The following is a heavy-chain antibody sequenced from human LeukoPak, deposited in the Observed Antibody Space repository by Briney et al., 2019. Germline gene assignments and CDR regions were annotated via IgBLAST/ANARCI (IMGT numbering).Heavy chain of an antibody. CDR3: ARGYCSSTSCYDAFDI. CDR1: GYIFTSYW. V-gene: IGHV5-51*01. D-gene: IGHD2-2*01. CDR2: IYPGDSDT. Sequence: GESLKISCKGSGYIFTSYWIGWVRQMPGKVLEWMGSIYPGDSDTRYSPSFEGHVTISADKSISPGYLQWRSLQASDTAMYYCARGYCSSTSCYDAFDIWGQGTMVTVSS. J-gene: IGHJ3*02.